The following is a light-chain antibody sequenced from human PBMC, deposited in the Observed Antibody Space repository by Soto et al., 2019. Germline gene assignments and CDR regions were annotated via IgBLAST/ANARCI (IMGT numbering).Light chain of an antibody. J-gene: IGLJ2*01. V-gene: IGLV2-14*01. Sequence: QSALTQPASVSGSPGQSVTIFCTGASSDVGGYNSVSWYQQVPGKAPKLLIYEVSYRPSGVSDRFSGSKSGNTASLTISGLQAEDEADYYCSSYTSSSTLAIAGGTKLTVL. CDR2: EVS. CDR1: SSDVGGYNS. CDR3: SSYTSSSTLA.